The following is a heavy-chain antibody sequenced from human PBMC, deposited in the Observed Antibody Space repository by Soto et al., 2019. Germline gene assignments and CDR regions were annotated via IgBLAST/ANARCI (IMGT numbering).Heavy chain of an antibody. J-gene: IGHJ4*02. D-gene: IGHD3-16*01. CDR2: ISHDGSRE. CDR1: GFAFRTSG. Sequence: QVQLVESGGGVIQPGRSLILSCAASGFAFRTSGMHWVRQAPGKGLQWVAIISHDGSREYYLDSVKGRFTISRDNPKNTLYLQMDSLRAEDTAVYYCAKDRVESGLGEIDYWGQGTLVSVSS. V-gene: IGHV3-30*18. CDR3: AKDRVESGLGEIDY.